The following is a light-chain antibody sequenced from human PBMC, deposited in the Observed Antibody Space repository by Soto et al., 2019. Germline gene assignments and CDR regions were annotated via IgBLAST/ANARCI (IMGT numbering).Light chain of an antibody. CDR3: QQANSFPLT. CDR1: QSIYKW. J-gene: IGKJ4*01. Sequence: IQMTQSPSSVSASIGDRVTMSCRASQSIYKWLVWYQQKPGKAPNLLIYDASSLESGVPSRFSGSGSGTDFTLTISSLQPEDFATYYCQQANSFPLTFGGGTKVDIK. V-gene: IGKV1-12*01. CDR2: DAS.